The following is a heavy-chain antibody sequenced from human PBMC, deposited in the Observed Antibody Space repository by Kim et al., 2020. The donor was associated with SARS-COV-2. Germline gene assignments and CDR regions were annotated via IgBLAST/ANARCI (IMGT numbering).Heavy chain of an antibody. Sequence: GGSLRLSCSASGVPFRGNWMQWVRQRPGQGLVWVSLINGDGGMTTYADSVKGRFTVSRGGPENTLHLQMNRLRPEDTAVYYCATGHNWGALYWGRGTLGT. D-gene: IGHD3-16*01. J-gene: IGHJ4*02. CDR1: GVPFRGNW. CDR3: ATGHNWGALY. V-gene: IGHV3-74*03. CDR2: INGDGGMT.